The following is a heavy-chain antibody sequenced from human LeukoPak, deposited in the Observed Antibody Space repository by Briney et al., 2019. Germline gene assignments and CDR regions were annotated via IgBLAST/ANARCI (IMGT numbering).Heavy chain of an antibody. V-gene: IGHV4-39*07. CDR3: ARQTIDTRRGGVPDYFAS. CDR1: GVSISSGHYF. D-gene: IGHD3-16*01. Sequence: SETLSLTCTVSGVSISSGHYFWAWIRQPPGRRLECIASVPYSGSTYYDPSFNGRVTLSVDTSKNQFSLRLNSVTAADTAVYYCARQTIDTRRGGVPDYFASWGQGTPVTVYS. J-gene: IGHJ4*02. CDR2: VPYSGST.